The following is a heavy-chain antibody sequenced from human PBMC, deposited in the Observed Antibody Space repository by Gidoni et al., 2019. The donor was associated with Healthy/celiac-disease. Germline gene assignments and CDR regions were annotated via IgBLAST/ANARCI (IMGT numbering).Heavy chain of an antibody. CDR2: ISYDGSNK. J-gene: IGHJ6*03. Sequence: QVQLVESGGGVVQPGRSLRLPCAASGFTFSRYAMHWVRQAPGKGLEWVAVISYDGSNKYYADSVKGRFTISRDNSKNTLYLQMNSLRAEDTAVYYCAREYSSSLYYYYYMDVWGKGTTVTVSS. CDR3: AREYSSSLYYYYYMDV. V-gene: IGHV3-30*04. CDR1: GFTFSRYA. D-gene: IGHD6-6*01.